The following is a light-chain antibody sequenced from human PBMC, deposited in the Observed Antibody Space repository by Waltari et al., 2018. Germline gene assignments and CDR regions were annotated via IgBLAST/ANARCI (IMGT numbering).Light chain of an antibody. J-gene: IGKJ4*01. Sequence: ALQLTQAPSSLSASVGGSVIFTCRASQGIRTRLVWYQQRPGRAPKVLSFGASVLQSGVPSRFSGSGSGTDFTLTISSVQPEDLATYYCQQFNTYPLTFGGGTKVEIK. CDR3: QQFNTYPLT. CDR2: GAS. CDR1: QGIRTR. V-gene: IGKV1-13*02.